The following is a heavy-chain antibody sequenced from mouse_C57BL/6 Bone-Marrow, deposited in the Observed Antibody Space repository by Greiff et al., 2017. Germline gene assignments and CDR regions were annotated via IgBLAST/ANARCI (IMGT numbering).Heavy chain of an antibody. V-gene: IGHV5-15*01. J-gene: IGHJ1*03. CDR1: GFTFSDYG. CDR2: ISNLAYSI. D-gene: IGHD4-1*01. CDR3: ARPNWVHWYFDV. Sequence: EVQGVESGGGLVQPGGSLKLSCAASGFTFSDYGMAWVRQAPRKGPEWVAFISNLAYSIYYADTVTGRFTISRENAKNTLYLEMSSLRSEDTAMYYCARPNWVHWYFDVWGTGTTVTVSS.